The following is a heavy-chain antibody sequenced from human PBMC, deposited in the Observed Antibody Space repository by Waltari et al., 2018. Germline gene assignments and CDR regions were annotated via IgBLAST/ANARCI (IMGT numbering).Heavy chain of an antibody. CDR3: ATHPPSQLGVVLNWFDP. V-gene: IGHV4-39*01. D-gene: IGHD3-16*01. CDR2: IYDSGTT. J-gene: IGHJ5*02. CDR1: GGSLSRSTLF. Sequence: QLQLQESGPGLVKPSETLSLTCTFSGGSLSRSTLFWGWIRQPLGKGLEWIGSIYDSGTTYYNPSLKSRVTISVDTSKNQFSLKVNSVTAADTAVYYCATHPPSQLGVVLNWFDPWGQGILVTVSS.